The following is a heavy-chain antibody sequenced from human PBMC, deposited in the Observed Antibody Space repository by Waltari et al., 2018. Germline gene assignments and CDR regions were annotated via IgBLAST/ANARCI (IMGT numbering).Heavy chain of an antibody. Sequence: EVQMVESGGGLVKPGDSLRLSCAASGCTFTPAWLTRVRQAPGEGVEGVGRIKGMGDGAITDFAAPVRSRFSSSSEDSQNMVFQQMTSLRTENTAVYYCTTLEAPWGGWGHGTLVTVSS. CDR2: IKGMGDGAIT. J-gene: IGHJ4*01. V-gene: IGHV3-15*01. D-gene: IGHD7-27*01. CDR3: TTLEAPWGG. CDR1: GCTFTPAW.